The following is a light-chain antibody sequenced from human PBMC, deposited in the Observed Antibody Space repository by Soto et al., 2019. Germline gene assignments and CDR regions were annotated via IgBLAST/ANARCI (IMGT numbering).Light chain of an antibody. CDR2: EVS. J-gene: IGLJ2*01. V-gene: IGLV2-8*01. CDR3: SSYAGSTSVV. CDR1: SSDVGGYNY. Sequence: QSALTQPPSASGSPGQSVTIPCTGTSSDVGGYNYVSWYQRHPGKAPKLMIYEVSKRPSGVPDRFSGSKSGNTASLTVSGLQAEDEADYYCSSYAGSTSVVFGGGTKLTVL.